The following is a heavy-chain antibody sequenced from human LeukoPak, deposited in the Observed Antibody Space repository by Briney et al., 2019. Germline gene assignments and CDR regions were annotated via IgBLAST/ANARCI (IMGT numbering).Heavy chain of an antibody. J-gene: IGHJ4*02. CDR3: ARGLSGSGSYSVDY. V-gene: IGHV4-34*01. Sequence: SETLSLTCAVYGGSFSGYYWSWIRQPPGKGLEWIGEINHSGSTNYNPSLKSRVTISVDTSKNQFSLKLSSVTAADTAVYYCARGLSGSGSYSVDYWGQGTLVTVSS. CDR2: INHSGST. D-gene: IGHD3-10*01. CDR1: GGSFSGYY.